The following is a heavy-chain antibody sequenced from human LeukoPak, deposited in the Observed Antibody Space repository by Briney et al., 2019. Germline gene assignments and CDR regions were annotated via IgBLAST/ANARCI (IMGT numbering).Heavy chain of an antibody. V-gene: IGHV3-7*01. CDR2: MKGDGSLI. D-gene: IGHD1-1*01. J-gene: IGHJ4*02. Sequence: PGGSLRLSCAAPGFTFGYFWMSWGRQAAGRGLEWVASMKGDGSLIHYVDSVKGRFTISRDNARNSLYLQMNSLRAEDTAIYFCARLFSGVTTFDYWGQGALVTVST. CDR3: ARLFSGVTTFDY. CDR1: GFTFGYFW.